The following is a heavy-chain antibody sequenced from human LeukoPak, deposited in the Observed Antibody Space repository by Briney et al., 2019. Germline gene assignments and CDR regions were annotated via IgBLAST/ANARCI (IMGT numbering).Heavy chain of an antibody. CDR2: ISGGGGST. Sequence: HPGGSLRLSCAASGFTFSTYAMSWVRQAPGKGLEWVSVISGGGGSTYYEDSVKGWFTISRDNSKNTLYLQMNSLRAEDTAVYYCVHCGGDCYPCCGVDVWGQGITVTVSS. J-gene: IGHJ6*02. CDR3: VHCGGDCYPCCGVDV. D-gene: IGHD2-21*02. V-gene: IGHV3-23*01. CDR1: GFTFSTYA.